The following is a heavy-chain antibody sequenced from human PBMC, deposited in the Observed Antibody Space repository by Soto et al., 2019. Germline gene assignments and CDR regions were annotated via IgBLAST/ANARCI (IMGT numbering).Heavy chain of an antibody. D-gene: IGHD3-3*01. J-gene: IGHJ5*02. V-gene: IGHV3-23*01. CDR2: IRGSGGST. Sequence: EVQLLESGGGLVQPGGSLRLSCAASGFTFSSYAMSWVRQAPGKGLEWVSAIRGSGGSTYYADSVKGRFTISRDNSKNTLYLQMNSLRAEDTAVYYCAKDHRGAAICGVVEPDWFDPWGQGTLVTVSS. CDR1: GFTFSSYA. CDR3: AKDHRGAAICGVVEPDWFDP.